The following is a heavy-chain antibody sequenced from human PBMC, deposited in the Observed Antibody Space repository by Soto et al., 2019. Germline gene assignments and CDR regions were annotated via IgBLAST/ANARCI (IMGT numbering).Heavy chain of an antibody. J-gene: IGHJ5*02. CDR2: IYYSGST. CDR3: ARVSAYYDFWSGYYTGGWFDP. V-gene: IGHV4-59*01. CDR1: GGSISSYY. Sequence: QVQLQESGPGLVKPSETLSLTCTVSGGSISSYYWSWIRQPPGKGLEWIGYIYYSGSTNYNPSLKSLVTISVDTSKNQFSLKLSSVTAADTAVYYCARVSAYYDFWSGYYTGGWFDPWGQGTLVTVSS. D-gene: IGHD3-3*01.